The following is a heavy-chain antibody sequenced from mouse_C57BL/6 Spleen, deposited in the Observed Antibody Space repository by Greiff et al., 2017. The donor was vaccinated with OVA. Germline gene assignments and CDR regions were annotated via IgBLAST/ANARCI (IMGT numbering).Heavy chain of an antibody. CDR3: TRGGDDPRWYAMDY. V-gene: IGHV1-15*01. D-gene: IGHD2-2*01. Sequence: QVQLQQSGAELVRPGASVTLSCKASGYTFTDYEMHWVKQTPVHGLEWIGAIDPETGGTAYNQKFKGKAILTADKSSSTAYMELRSLTSEDSAVYSCTRGGDDPRWYAMDYWGEGTSVTVSA. CDR1: GYTFTDYE. J-gene: IGHJ4*01. CDR2: IDPETGGT.